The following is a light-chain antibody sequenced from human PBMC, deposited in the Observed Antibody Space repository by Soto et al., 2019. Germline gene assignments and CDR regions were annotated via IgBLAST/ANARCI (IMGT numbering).Light chain of an antibody. J-gene: IGLJ2*01. Sequence: QSALTQPASVSGCPGQSITISCTGTSSDVGAYNSVSWYQQHPGKAPKLMIYDVSNRPSGVSNRFSGSKSGNTASLAISGLQAEDEADYYCSSYTSSTTLVFGGGTKLTVL. CDR3: SSYTSSTTLV. V-gene: IGLV2-14*01. CDR2: DVS. CDR1: SSDVGAYNS.